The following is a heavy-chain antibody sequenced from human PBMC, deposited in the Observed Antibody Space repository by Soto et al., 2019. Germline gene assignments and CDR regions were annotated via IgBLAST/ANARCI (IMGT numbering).Heavy chain of an antibody. D-gene: IGHD6-19*01. V-gene: IGHV4-4*02. CDR3: ARVGTTATVAGRQNYFDY. J-gene: IGHJ4*02. Sequence: QVQLQESGPGLVKPSGTLSLTCAVSGGSISSSNWWSWVRQPPGKGLEWIGEIYHSGSTNYNPSLKSRFTISVDKSKNQFSLKLSSVTAADTAVYYCARVGTTATVAGRQNYFDYWGQGTLVTVSS. CDR1: GGSISSSNW. CDR2: IYHSGST.